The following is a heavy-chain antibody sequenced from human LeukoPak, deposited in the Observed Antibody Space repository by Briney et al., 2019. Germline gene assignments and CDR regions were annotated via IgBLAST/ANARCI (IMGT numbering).Heavy chain of an antibody. V-gene: IGHV6-1*01. J-gene: IGHJ4*02. CDR1: GASVSSTGAS. CDR3: VRGNYNFDY. CDR2: TYYRSQWYY. Sequence: SQTLSLTCAISGASVSSTGASWNWIRQSPSRGLEWLGRTYYRSQWYYEYALSVKSRIIVAPDTSKNQFSLQLNSVTPEDTAVYYCVRGNYNFDYWGQGSLVTVSS. D-gene: IGHD5-24*01.